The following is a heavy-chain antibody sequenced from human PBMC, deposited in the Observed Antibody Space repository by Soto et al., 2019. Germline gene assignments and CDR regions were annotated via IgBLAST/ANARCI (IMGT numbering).Heavy chain of an antibody. CDR3: AILSTVLSTYRGYYIGLDV. D-gene: IGHD4-17*01. Sequence: SVKVSCKASGGTFSSYAISWVRQAPGQGLEWMGGIIPIFGTANYAQKFQGRVTITADKSTSTAYMELSSLRSEDTAVYYRAILSTVLSTYRGYYIGLDVRGNGNTVIV. J-gene: IGHJ6*01. CDR1: GGTFSSYA. V-gene: IGHV1-69*06. CDR2: IIPIFGTA.